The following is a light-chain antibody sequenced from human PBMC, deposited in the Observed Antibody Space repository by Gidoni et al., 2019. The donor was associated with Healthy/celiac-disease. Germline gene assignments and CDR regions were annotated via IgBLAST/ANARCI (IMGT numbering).Light chain of an antibody. CDR1: QSLLHSNGYNY. Sequence: DLVMTQSPLSLPVTPGEPASISCRSSQSLLHSNGYNYLDWYLQKPGQSPQLLIYLGSNRASGVPERFSGSGSGTDFTLKISRVEAEDVGVYYCMQALQTPTFXGXTKVEIK. CDR2: LGS. V-gene: IGKV2-28*01. CDR3: MQALQTPT. J-gene: IGKJ4*01.